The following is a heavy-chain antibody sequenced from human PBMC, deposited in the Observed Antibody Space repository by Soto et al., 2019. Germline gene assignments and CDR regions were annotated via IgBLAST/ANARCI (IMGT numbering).Heavy chain of an antibody. V-gene: IGHV4-38-2*02. D-gene: IGHD3-22*01. CDR2: IYHSGST. J-gene: IGHJ5*02. CDR1: GYSISIGYY. CDR3: ARDGPSGYHYPEWFDP. Sequence: PSETLSLTCAVSGYSISIGYYWVWIRQPPGKGLEWIWSIYHSGSTYYNPSLKSRVTISVDTSKNQFSLKLSSVTAADTAVYYCARDGPSGYHYPEWFDPWGQGTLVTVSS.